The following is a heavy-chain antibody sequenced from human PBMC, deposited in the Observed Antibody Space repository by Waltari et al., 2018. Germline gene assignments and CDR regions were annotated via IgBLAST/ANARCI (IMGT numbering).Heavy chain of an antibody. Sequence: QVQLQESGPGLVKPSQTLSLTCTVSGGSISSGSYYWSWIRQPAGKGLEWIGRIYTSGSTNYNPSLNSRVTISVDTSKNQFALKLSSVTAADTAVYYCARDSAAGKGGGGFDYWGQGTLVTVSS. CDR3: ARDSAAGKGGGGFDY. CDR1: GGSISSGSYY. J-gene: IGHJ4*02. V-gene: IGHV4-61*02. CDR2: IYTSGST. D-gene: IGHD6-13*01.